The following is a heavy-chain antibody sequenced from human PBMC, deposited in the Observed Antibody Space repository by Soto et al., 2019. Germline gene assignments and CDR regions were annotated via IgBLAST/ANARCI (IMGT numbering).Heavy chain of an antibody. CDR1: GFTFRSYA. J-gene: IGHJ4*02. Sequence: GGSLRLSCAAAGFTFRSYAMNWVRQAPGKGLEWVSRITGSGVTTYYANSVKGRFTISRDNSNNTLSLQMNSLRAEDTAVYYCAKDLLHTYSYDSSGFFDYWGQGTLVTVSS. V-gene: IGHV3-23*01. CDR2: ITGSGVTT. CDR3: AKDLLHTYSYDSSGFFDY. D-gene: IGHD3-22*01.